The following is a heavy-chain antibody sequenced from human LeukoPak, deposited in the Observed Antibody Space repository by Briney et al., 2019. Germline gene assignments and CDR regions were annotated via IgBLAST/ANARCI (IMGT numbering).Heavy chain of an antibody. CDR2: ISYSGST. CDR3: ARHTTSGWYQVVY. D-gene: IGHD6-19*01. Sequence: PSETLCLTCTISGGSISNYFWSWIRQPPGKGLEWIGYISYSGSTNDHNPSLKSRVTISVDTSKNQFSLKLSSVTAADTAVYYCARHTTSGWYQVVYWGQGTLVTVSS. J-gene: IGHJ4*02. CDR1: GGSISNYF. V-gene: IGHV4-59*01.